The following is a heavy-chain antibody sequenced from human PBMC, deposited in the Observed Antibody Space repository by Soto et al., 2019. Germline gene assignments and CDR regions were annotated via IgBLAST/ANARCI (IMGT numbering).Heavy chain of an antibody. CDR1: GGSITSNAYY. Sequence: QLQLQESGPGLVKPSETLSLPCTVSGGSITSNAYYWGWIRQPPGKGLEWLGYIYYSGSASYNPSLKRRVSMSVDTSKNQVSLKLSSGTAADTAVYYCARRPKRGSYAWCFDYWGQGTLVTVSS. CDR3: ARRPKRGSYAWCFDY. CDR2: IYYSGSA. V-gene: IGHV4-39*01. D-gene: IGHD1-26*01. J-gene: IGHJ4*02.